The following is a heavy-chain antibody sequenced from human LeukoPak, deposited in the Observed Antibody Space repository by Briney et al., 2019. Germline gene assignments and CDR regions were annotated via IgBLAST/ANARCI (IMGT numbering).Heavy chain of an antibody. V-gene: IGHV3-30*02. CDR1: GFTFSSYV. D-gene: IGHD3-22*01. J-gene: IGHJ1*01. CDR2: IRYDGSNK. CDR3: AKNYYDSSGYYYRECFQH. Sequence: PGGSLRLSCAASGFTFSSYVMHWVRQAPGKGLEWVTFIRYDGSNKYYADSVKGRFTISRDNSKNTLYLQMNSLGAEDTAVYYCAKNYYDSSGYYYRECFQHWGQGTLVTVSS.